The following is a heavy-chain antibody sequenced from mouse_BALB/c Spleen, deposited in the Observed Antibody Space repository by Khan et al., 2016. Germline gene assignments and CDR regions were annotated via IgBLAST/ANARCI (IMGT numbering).Heavy chain of an antibody. J-gene: IGHJ3*01. CDR3: ARYDYDVTWFAY. V-gene: IGHV1S135*01. CDR2: IDPYTGGT. Sequence: VQLKQSGPELVKPGASVKVSCKASGYSFTDYHIYWVKQSPGTSLEWIGYIDPYTGGTSYNQKFKGKATLTVDKSSSTAFMHLNSLTSEDSAVYYCARYDYDVTWFAYWGQGTLVTVSA. CDR1: GYSFTDYH. D-gene: IGHD2-4*01.